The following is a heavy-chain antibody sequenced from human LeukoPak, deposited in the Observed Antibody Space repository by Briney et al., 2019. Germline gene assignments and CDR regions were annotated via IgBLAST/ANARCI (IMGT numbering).Heavy chain of an antibody. V-gene: IGHV3-23*01. Sequence: GGSLRLSCAASGFTFSSYAMSWVRQAPGKGLEWVSIISGGGGGTYYVDSVKGRFTVSRDNSKNTLYLQMNSPRAEDTAVYYCARGPEVAGYYYYYGMDVWGQGTTVTVSS. CDR2: ISGGGGGT. CDR1: GFTFSSYA. CDR3: ARGPEVAGYYYYYGMDV. D-gene: IGHD6-19*01. J-gene: IGHJ6*02.